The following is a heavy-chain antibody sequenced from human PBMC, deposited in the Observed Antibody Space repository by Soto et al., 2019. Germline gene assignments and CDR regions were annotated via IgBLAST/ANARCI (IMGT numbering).Heavy chain of an antibody. Sequence: ASVKVSCKASGGTFSSYAISWVRQAPGQGLEWMGGIIPIFGTANYAQKFQGRVTITADESTSTAYMELSSLRSEDTAVYYCARDTSGNDSSGYYYVRTEGGVYYYYGMDVWRQGTTVTVSS. CDR1: GGTFSSYA. D-gene: IGHD3-22*01. V-gene: IGHV1-69*13. CDR3: ARDTSGNDSSGYYYVRTEGGVYYYYGMDV. CDR2: IIPIFGTA. J-gene: IGHJ6*02.